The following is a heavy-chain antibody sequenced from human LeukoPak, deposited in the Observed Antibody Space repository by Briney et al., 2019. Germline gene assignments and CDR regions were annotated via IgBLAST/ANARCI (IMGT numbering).Heavy chain of an antibody. Sequence: GGSLRLSCAASGFTFSSYAMSWVRQAPGKGLEWVSAISGSGGGTYYADSVKGRFTISRDNSKNTLYLQMNSLRAEDTAVYYCAKDPGGYSYGPQLDYWGQGTLVTVSS. V-gene: IGHV3-23*01. J-gene: IGHJ4*02. D-gene: IGHD5-18*01. CDR1: GFTFSSYA. CDR3: AKDPGGYSYGPQLDY. CDR2: ISGSGGGT.